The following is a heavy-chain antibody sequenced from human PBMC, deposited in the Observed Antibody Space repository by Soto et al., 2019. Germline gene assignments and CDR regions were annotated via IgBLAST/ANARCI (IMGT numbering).Heavy chain of an antibody. CDR3: GKDTSPGGLDY. V-gene: IGHV3-9*01. J-gene: IGHJ4*02. Sequence: EVQLVQSGGGLVQPGGSLRLSCAGSGSTRHDHAMHWVRQSPGKGLEWISGMYWNGERRGNADSVKGRFTISRDNAKNPLYLQMNSLTVDDTAFYYCGKDTSPGGLDYWGQGALVVVSA. CDR1: GSTRHDHA. CDR2: MYWNGERR.